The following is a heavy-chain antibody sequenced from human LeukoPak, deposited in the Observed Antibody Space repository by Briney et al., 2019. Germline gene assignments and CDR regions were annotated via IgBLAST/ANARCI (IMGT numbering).Heavy chain of an antibody. CDR3: AKDLGYSSGWYFGY. V-gene: IGHV3-23*01. CDR2: ISGSGGST. D-gene: IGHD6-19*01. J-gene: IGHJ4*02. CDR1: AFIFSGHW. Sequence: SGGSLRLSCEASAFIFSGHWLNWVRQAPGKGLEWVSAISGSGGSTYYADSVKGRFTISRDNSKNTLYLQMNSLRAEDTAVYYCAKDLGYSSGWYFGYWGQGTLVTVSS.